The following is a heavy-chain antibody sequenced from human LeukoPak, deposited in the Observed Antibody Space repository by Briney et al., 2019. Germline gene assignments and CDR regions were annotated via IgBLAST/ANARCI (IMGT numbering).Heavy chain of an antibody. CDR2: ISGSGGST. CDR1: GFTFSSYA. D-gene: IGHD5-12*01. J-gene: IGHJ6*02. CDR3: AKAGYSGYGSRAYYYYCGMDV. Sequence: PGGSLRLSCAASGFTFSSYAMSWVRQAPGRGLEWVSAISGSGGSTYYADSVKGRFTISRDNSKNTLYLQMNSLRAEDTAVYYCAKAGYSGYGSRAYYYYCGMDVWGQGTTVTVSS. V-gene: IGHV3-23*01.